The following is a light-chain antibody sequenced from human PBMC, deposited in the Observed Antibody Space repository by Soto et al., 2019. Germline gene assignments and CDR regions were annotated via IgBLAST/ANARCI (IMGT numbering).Light chain of an antibody. CDR2: DAS. CDR1: QSVSSSY. V-gene: IGKV3-20*01. J-gene: IGKJ1*01. CDR3: QQYGSSPWT. Sequence: EIVLTQSPGTLSLSPGERATLSCRASQSVSSSYLAWYQQKPGKAPRLLIDDASTMATGIPDRISGSGSGTDFTLTISRLEPEDFAVYYCQQYGSSPWTFGQGTRVEIK.